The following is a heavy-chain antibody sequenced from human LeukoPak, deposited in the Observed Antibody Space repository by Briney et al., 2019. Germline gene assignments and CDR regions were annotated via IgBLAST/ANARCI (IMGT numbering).Heavy chain of an antibody. V-gene: IGHV4-30-4*08. D-gene: IGHD1-14*01. CDR3: ARRTPGSYFDY. J-gene: IGHJ4*02. CDR1: GGSISSGDYY. Sequence: PSQTLSLTCTLSGGSISSGDYYWSWIREPPGKGLEWIGYIYYSGSTYYNPSLKSRVTISVDTSKNQFSLKLSSVTAADTAVYYCARRTPGSYFDYWGQGTLVTVSS. CDR2: IYYSGST.